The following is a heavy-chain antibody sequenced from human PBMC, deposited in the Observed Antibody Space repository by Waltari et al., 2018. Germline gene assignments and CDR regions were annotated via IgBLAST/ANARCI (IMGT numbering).Heavy chain of an antibody. CDR1: GGSISSSSYY. D-gene: IGHD1-1*01. CDR3: ARDMTLEPSVGDAFDI. J-gene: IGHJ3*02. CDR2: IYYSGST. V-gene: IGHV4-39*07. Sequence: QLQLQESGPGLVKPSETLSLTCTVSGGSISSSSYYWGWIRQPPGKGLEWIGSIYYSGSTYYNPSLKSRVTISVDTSKNQCSLKLSFVTAADTAVYYCARDMTLEPSVGDAFDIWGQGTMVTVSS.